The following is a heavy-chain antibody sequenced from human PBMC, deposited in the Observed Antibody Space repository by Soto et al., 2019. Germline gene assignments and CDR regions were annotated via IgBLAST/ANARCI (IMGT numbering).Heavy chain of an antibody. J-gene: IGHJ5*01. D-gene: IGHD1-26*01. CDR1: RFTFSDFA. CDR3: AKDAVPYNGKGDWLDS. Sequence: DVQLLQSGGGPAQPGGSLTLSCAASRFTFSDFAMSWVRQAPGKGLEWVSGIGGSNTDTYYADSVKGRFTISRDNRKNTLYLQMNSLRDEDTAVYYCAKDAVPYNGKGDWLDSWGQGTLVTVSS. V-gene: IGHV3-23*01. CDR2: IGGSNTDT.